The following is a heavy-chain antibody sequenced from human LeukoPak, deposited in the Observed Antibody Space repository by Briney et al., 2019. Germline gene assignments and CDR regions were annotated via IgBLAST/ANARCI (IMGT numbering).Heavy chain of an antibody. CDR1: GGSISSSSYY. Sequence: SETLSLTCTVSGGSISSSSYYWGWIRQPPGKGLEWIGSIYYSGSTYYNPSLKSRVTISVDTSKNQFSLKLSSVTAADTAVYYCARGIAVAGMLIDYWGQGTLVIVSS. CDR3: ARGIAVAGMLIDY. D-gene: IGHD6-19*01. CDR2: IYYSGST. V-gene: IGHV4-39*07. J-gene: IGHJ4*02.